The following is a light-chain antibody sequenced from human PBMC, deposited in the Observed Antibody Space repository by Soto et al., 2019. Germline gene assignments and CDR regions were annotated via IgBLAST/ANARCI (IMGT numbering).Light chain of an antibody. V-gene: IGLV2-14*01. CDR3: SSYTSSSTYV. J-gene: IGLJ1*01. Sequence: QSVLTQPASVSGSPGQSIAISCTGTSSDVGGYNYVSWNQKHPGKAPKLMIYGVRNRPSGVSNRSSGSKSANTASLTITGLQAEDEADYYCSSYTSSSTYVFGTGTKITVL. CDR2: GVR. CDR1: SSDVGGYNY.